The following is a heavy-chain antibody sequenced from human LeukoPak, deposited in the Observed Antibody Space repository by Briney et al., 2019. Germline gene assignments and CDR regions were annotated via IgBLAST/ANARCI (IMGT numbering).Heavy chain of an antibody. Sequence: PSETLSLTCAVYGGSFSGYYWSWIRQPPGKGLEWIGEINHSGSTNYNPSLKSRVTISVDTSKNQFSLKLSSVTAADTAVYYCATHDTSGPTVSWGHCGEGTLVTVSS. J-gene: IGHJ1*01. CDR1: GGSFSGYY. V-gene: IGHV4-34*01. CDR3: ATHDTSGPTVSWGH. CDR2: INHSGST. D-gene: IGHD3-22*01.